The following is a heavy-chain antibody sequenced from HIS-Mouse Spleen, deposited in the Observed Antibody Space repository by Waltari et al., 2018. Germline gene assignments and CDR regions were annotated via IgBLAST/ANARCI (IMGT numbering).Heavy chain of an antibody. J-gene: IGHJ3*02. CDR1: GGSISSYY. V-gene: IGHV4-59*01. CDR3: ARVKYSNAFDI. CDR2: IYYSRST. D-gene: IGHD6-6*01. Sequence: QVQLQESGLGLVKPSETLSLTCTVSGGSISSYYWSWIRQPPGKGLEWIGYIYYSRSTNYNPTLKSRVTISVDTSKNQLSLKLSSVTAADTAVYYCARVKYSNAFDIWGQGTMVTVSS.